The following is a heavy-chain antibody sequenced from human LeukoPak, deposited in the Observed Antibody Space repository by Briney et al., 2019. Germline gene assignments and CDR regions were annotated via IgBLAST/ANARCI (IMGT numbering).Heavy chain of an antibody. CDR3: PRGRYDSSGYYLSPDAFDI. V-gene: IGHV4-59*08. D-gene: IGHD3-22*01. CDR1: GGSISIYY. CDR2: IYYSGST. Sequence: SETLSLTCTVSGGSISIYYWSWIRQPPGKGLEWIGYIYYSGSTNYNPSLKSRVTISVDTSKNQFSLKLSSVTAADTAVYYCPRGRYDSSGYYLSPDAFDIWGQGTMVTVSS. J-gene: IGHJ3*02.